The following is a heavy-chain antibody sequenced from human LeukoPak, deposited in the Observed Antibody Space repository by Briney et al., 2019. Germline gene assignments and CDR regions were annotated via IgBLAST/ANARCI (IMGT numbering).Heavy chain of an antibody. CDR2: INPNSGGT. J-gene: IGHJ5*02. D-gene: IGHD3-10*01. V-gene: IGHV1-2*02. Sequence: ASVKVSCKASGYTFTGYYMHWVRQAPGQGLEWMGWINPNSGGTNYAQRFQGRVTMTRDTSISTAYMELSRLRSDDTAVYYCAXXXSDFXXXXRGRWFXXWGQGTLVTVSP. CDR3: AXXXSDFXXXXRGRWFXX. CDR1: GYTFTGYY.